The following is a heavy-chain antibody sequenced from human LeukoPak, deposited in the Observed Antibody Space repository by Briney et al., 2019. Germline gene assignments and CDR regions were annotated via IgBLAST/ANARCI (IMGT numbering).Heavy chain of an antibody. D-gene: IGHD3-10*01. CDR3: ARSGYYYGSGRGCFDY. CDR1: GFTFSSYW. Sequence: PGGSLRLSCAASGFTFSSYWMSWVRQAPGKGLEWVANIKQDGSEKYYVDSVKGRFTISRDNAKNSLYLQMNSLRAEDTAVYYCARSGYYYGSGRGCFDYWGQGTLVTASS. CDR2: IKQDGSEK. V-gene: IGHV3-7*01. J-gene: IGHJ4*02.